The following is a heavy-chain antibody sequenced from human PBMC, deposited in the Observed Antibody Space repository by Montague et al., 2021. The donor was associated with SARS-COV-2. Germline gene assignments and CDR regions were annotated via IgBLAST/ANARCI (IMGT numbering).Heavy chain of an antibody. CDR1: GGSIRSRNDY. Sequence: SETLSLTCTRSGGSIRSRNDYADGCTQPTTKGRMWIGDMYYSGSTYYNPSLKSRVTISIDTSKNQFSLKLSSVTAADTAVCYCARDDIVLQGVTKGMDVWGQGTTVTVSS. J-gene: IGHJ6*02. CDR3: ARDDIVLQGVTKGMDV. V-gene: IGHV4-39*07. D-gene: IGHD3-10*01. CDR2: MYYSGST.